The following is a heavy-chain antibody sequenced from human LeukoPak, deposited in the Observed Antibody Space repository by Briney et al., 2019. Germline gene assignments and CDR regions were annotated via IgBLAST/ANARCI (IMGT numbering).Heavy chain of an antibody. Sequence: ASVKVSCKASGGTFSSYAITWVRQAPGQGLEWMGGIIPLFGTANYAQKFQGRVTITADESTSTAYMELSSLRSEDTAVYYCARKYDSSGYYYGRVDAFDIWGQGTMVTVSS. CDR3: ARKYDSSGYYYGRVDAFDI. D-gene: IGHD3-22*01. CDR2: IIPLFGTA. V-gene: IGHV1-69*13. CDR1: GGTFSSYA. J-gene: IGHJ3*02.